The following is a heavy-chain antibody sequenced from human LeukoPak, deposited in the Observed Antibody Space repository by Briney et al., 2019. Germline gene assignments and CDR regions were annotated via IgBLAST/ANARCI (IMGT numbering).Heavy chain of an antibody. CDR3: ASGGSGSYCLDY. D-gene: IGHD3-10*01. CDR1: GGTFSSYA. CDR2: IIPIFGTA. V-gene: IGHV1-69*06. J-gene: IGHJ4*02. Sequence: PVKVSCKASGGTFSSYAISWVRQAPGQGLEWMGGIIPIFGTANYAQKFQGRVTITADKSTSTAYMELSSLRSEDTAVYYCASGGSGSYCLDYWGQGTLVTVSS.